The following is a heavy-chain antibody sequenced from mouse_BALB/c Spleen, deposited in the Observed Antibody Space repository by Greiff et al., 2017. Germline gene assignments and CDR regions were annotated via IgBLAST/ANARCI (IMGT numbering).Heavy chain of an antibody. CDR3: ARDGYYGSKGYYFDY. V-gene: IGHV5-6-3*01. J-gene: IGHJ2*01. CDR1: GFTFSSYG. D-gene: IGHD1-1*01. CDR2: INSNGGST. Sequence: EVQGVESGGGLVQPGGSLKLSCAASGFTFSSYGMSWVRQTPDKRLELVATINSNGGSTYYPDSVKGRFTISRDNAKNTLYLQMSSLKSEDTAMYYCARDGYYGSKGYYFDYWGQGTTLTVSS.